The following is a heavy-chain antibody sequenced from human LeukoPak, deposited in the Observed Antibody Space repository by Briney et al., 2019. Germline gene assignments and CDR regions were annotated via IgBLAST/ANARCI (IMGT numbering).Heavy chain of an antibody. CDR3: ARDLAVIGAFDI. V-gene: IGHV4-34*01. CDR1: GGSFSGYY. D-gene: IGHD3-22*01. Sequence: SETLSLTCAVYGGSFSGYYWSWIRQPPGKGLEWIGEINHSGSTNYNPSLKSRVTISVDTSRNQFSLKLSSVTAADTAVYYCARDLAVIGAFDIWGQGTMVTVSS. J-gene: IGHJ3*02. CDR2: INHSGST.